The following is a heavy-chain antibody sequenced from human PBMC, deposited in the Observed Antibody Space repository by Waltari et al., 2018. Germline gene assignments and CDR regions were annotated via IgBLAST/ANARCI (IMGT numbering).Heavy chain of an antibody. CDR3: AREGGSLRNSFDH. D-gene: IGHD3-16*01. Sequence: QVQLVQSGAEVKKPGASVKVSCTASGYNSIDYYLHWVRQAPGQGLEWMGRIKPNSGATKYAQRFQGRVTMTSDTSINTAYMELNSLISDDTAVYYCAREGGSLRNSFDHWGQGTLVTVSS. J-gene: IGHJ4*02. CDR1: GYNSIDYY. CDR2: IKPNSGAT. V-gene: IGHV1-2*06.